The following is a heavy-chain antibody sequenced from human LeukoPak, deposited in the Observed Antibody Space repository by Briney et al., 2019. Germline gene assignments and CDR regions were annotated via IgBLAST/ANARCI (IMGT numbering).Heavy chain of an antibody. V-gene: IGHV4-31*03. D-gene: IGHD6-13*01. CDR2: IYYSGST. Sequence: PSQTLSLTCTVSGGSISSGGYYWSWIRQHPGKGLEWIGYIYYSGSTYYNPSLKSRVTISVDRSKNQFSLKLSSVTAADTAVYYCARGGGYSSSWYQFDAFDVWGQGTMVTVSS. J-gene: IGHJ3*01. CDR3: ARGGGYSSSWYQFDAFDV. CDR1: GGSISSGGYY.